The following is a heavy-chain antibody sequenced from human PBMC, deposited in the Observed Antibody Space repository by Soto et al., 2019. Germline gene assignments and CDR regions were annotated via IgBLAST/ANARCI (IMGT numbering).Heavy chain of an antibody. D-gene: IGHD1-26*01. V-gene: IGHV3-11*01. J-gene: IGHJ3*02. CDR2: ISSRGDSV. CDR3: ARGGRPDM. CDR1: GFTFSDSY. Sequence: QVQLVESGGGLVKPGGSLRLSCAASGFTFSDSYMSWIRQAPGKGLERISYISSRGDSVYYADSVEGRLTMSRDNAKTSLSLLMNSLRADDTAIYYCARGGRPDMWGQGTMVAVSS.